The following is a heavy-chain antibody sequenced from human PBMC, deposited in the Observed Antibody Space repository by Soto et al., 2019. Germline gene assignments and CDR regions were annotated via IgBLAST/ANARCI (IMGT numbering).Heavy chain of an antibody. D-gene: IGHD2-15*01. CDR3: AREGSYKNYYYYGMDV. CDR2: IYYSGST. J-gene: IGHJ6*02. V-gene: IGHV4-59*01. CDR1: GGSISSYY. Sequence: SETLSLTCTVSGGSISSYYLGWIRQPPGKGLEWIGYIYYSGSTNYNPSLKSRVTISVGTSKNQFSLKLSSVTAADTAVYYCAREGSYKNYYYYGMDVWGQGTTVTVSS.